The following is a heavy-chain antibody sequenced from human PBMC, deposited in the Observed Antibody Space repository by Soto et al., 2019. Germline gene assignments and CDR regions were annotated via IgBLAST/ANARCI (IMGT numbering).Heavy chain of an antibody. CDR3: AHFPNYSQYDLFDT. J-gene: IGHJ5*02. CDR1: GFSLTTRGLG. CDR2: SYWDDDK. D-gene: IGHD2-21*01. Sequence: QITLKESGPTLVKPTQTLTLTCTFSGFSLTTRGLGVVWIRQPPWKSLEFLALSYWDDDKRYSPSLQSRLSITKDTSKNQVVLTMTNVDPVDTATYYCAHFPNYSQYDLFDTWSQGTLFSFSS. V-gene: IGHV2-5*02.